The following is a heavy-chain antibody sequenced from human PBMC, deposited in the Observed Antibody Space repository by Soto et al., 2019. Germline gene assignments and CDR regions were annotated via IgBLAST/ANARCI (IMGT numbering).Heavy chain of an antibody. J-gene: IGHJ6*02. Sequence: SETLSLTCAVYGGSFSGYYWSWIRQPPGKGLEWIGEINHSGSTNYNPSLNSRVTISVDTSKNQFSLKLSSVTAADTAVYYCARLAAADQAYYYGMDVWGQGTTVT. V-gene: IGHV4-34*01. CDR2: INHSGST. D-gene: IGHD6-13*01. CDR1: GGSFSGYY. CDR3: ARLAAADQAYYYGMDV.